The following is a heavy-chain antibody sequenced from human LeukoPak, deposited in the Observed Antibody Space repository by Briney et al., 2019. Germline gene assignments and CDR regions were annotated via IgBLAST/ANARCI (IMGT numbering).Heavy chain of an antibody. J-gene: IGHJ4*02. CDR1: GYTFTGYY. CDR3: ARGNFYDSSGYSLDY. V-gene: IGHV1-2*02. Sequence: ASVKVSCKASGYTFTGYYMHWVRQAPGQGLEWMGWINPNSGGTNYAQKFQGRVTMTRDTSISTAYMELSRLRSDDTAVYYCARGNFYDSSGYSLDYWGQGTLVTVSS. D-gene: IGHD3-22*01. CDR2: INPNSGGT.